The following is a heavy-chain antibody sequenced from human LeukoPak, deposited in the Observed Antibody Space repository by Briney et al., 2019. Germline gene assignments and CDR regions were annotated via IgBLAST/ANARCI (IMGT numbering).Heavy chain of an antibody. D-gene: IGHD3-9*01. CDR3: ARDRCDILTLVRCYYYGMDV. V-gene: IGHV3-11*01. J-gene: IGHJ6*02. CDR2: ISSSGSTI. Sequence: GGSLRLSCAASGFTFSDYYMSWIRQAPGKGLEWVSYISSSGSTIYYADSVKGRFTISRDNAKNSLYLQMNSLRAEDTAVYYCARDRCDILTLVRCYYYGMDVWGQGTTVTVSS. CDR1: GFTFSDYY.